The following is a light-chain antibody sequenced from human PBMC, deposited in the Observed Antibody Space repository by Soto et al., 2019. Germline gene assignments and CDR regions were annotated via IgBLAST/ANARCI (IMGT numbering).Light chain of an antibody. Sequence: QSALTQPASVSGSPGQSITISCTGTNSDVGSYNLVSWYQHHPGKAPKLMVYEGSRRPSGVSNRFSVSKSGNTASLTISGLQAEDEADYFCCSYAGTSGAHWVFGGGTKVTVL. V-gene: IGLV2-23*01. J-gene: IGLJ3*02. CDR3: CSYAGTSGAHWV. CDR2: EGS. CDR1: NSDVGSYNL.